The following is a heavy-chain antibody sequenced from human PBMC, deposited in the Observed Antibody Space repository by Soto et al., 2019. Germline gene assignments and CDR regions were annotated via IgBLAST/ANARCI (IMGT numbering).Heavy chain of an antibody. CDR1: GSAITRYY. J-gene: IGHJ6*02. D-gene: IGHD6-19*01. CDR3: ARDTSGWSLNGLDV. V-gene: IGHV1-46*01. Sequence: QVDLLQSGAEVKKSGASVTISCKASGSAITRYYIHWVRQAPGRGLEWMGIINPGGGSASYAQKFQDRVTIDKDTSTGTVYMDLRSLRPEDTAVYYCARDTSGWSLNGLDVWGQGTTVNVSS. CDR2: INPGGGSA.